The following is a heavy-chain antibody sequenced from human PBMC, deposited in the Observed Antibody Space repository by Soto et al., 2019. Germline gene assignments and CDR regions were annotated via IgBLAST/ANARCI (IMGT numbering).Heavy chain of an antibody. CDR1: GLTFSSHS. Sequence: GGSLRLSCAVSGLTFSSHSMNWVRQAPGKGLEWVSSIYSSSNYIYYADSVKGRFTISRDNAKNSLYLQMNSLRAEDTAVYYCARTGTTWYFDYWGQGILVTVSS. J-gene: IGHJ4*02. V-gene: IGHV3-21*01. D-gene: IGHD1-1*01. CDR3: ARTGTTWYFDY. CDR2: IYSSSNYI.